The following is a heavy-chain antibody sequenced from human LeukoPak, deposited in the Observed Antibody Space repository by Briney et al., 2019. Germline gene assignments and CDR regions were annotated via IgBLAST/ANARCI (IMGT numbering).Heavy chain of an antibody. CDR1: GFTFSSYG. CDR3: AKDRLMNYYDFWSGYYKSPSIGY. CDR2: IRYDGSNK. D-gene: IGHD3-3*01. Sequence: GGSLRLSCAASGFTFSSYGMHWVRQAPGKGLEWVAFIRYDGSNKYYTDSVKGRLTISRDNSKNTLYLQMNSLRAEDTAVYYCAKDRLMNYYDFWSGYYKSPSIGYWGQGTLVTVSS. V-gene: IGHV3-30*02. J-gene: IGHJ4*02.